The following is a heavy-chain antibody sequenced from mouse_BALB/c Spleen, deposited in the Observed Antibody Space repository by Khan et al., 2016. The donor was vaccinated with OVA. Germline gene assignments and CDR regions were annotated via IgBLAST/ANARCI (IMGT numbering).Heavy chain of an antibody. CDR1: GYTFTSYW. V-gene: IGHV1-7*01. CDR3: ANHGSSSAWLTY. CDR2: INPSTGYT. J-gene: IGHJ3*01. Sequence: VELKQSGAELAKPGASVKMSCKASGYTFTSYWMHWVKQRPGQGLEWIGYINPSTGYTEYNQRFKDKATLTADKSSSTAYMQLSSLTSEESAVYNCANHGSSSAWLTYWGQGTLVTVSA. D-gene: IGHD1-1*01.